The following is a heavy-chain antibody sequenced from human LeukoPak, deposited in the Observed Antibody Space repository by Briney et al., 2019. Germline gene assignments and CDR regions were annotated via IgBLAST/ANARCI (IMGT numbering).Heavy chain of an antibody. J-gene: IGHJ4*02. D-gene: IGHD4-23*01. CDR3: ARDXSYVGXDY. V-gene: IGHV3-69-1*01. CDR1: GFTFTDYT. Sequence: GGSLRLSCAASGFTFTDYTINWVRQAPGKGLEWVSSISTSSNIYYADSVKGRFTVSRDNAKNSVYLQTNSLRAEDTAVYYCARDXSYVGXDYWGQGTLVXVSS. CDR2: ISTSSNI.